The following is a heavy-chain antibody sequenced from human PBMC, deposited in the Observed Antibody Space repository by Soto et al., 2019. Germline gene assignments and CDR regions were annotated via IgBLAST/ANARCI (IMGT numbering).Heavy chain of an antibody. CDR2: SYHTGNA. D-gene: IGHD4-17*01. J-gene: IGHJ5*02. CDR3: ARDFFDRRDYTTNWFDP. Sequence: PSETLSLTCSVSGDSISNSRFYWAWIRQAPGEGLEWIGSSYHTGNACYTPSLKSRVTISVDTSKNQFSLKLTSVTAADAALYYCARDFFDRRDYTTNWFDPWGQGTLVTVS. V-gene: IGHV4-39*01. CDR1: GDSISNSRFY.